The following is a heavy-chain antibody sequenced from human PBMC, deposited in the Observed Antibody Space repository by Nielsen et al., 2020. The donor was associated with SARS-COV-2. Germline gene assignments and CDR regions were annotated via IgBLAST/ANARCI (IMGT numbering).Heavy chain of an antibody. Sequence: SETLSLTCTVSGGSISSGGYYWSWIRQHPGKGLEWIGYIYYSGSTYYNPSLKSRVTISVDTSKNQFSLKLSSVTAADAAVYYCARAPITMIVVVNAFDIWGQGTMVTVSS. V-gene: IGHV4-31*03. J-gene: IGHJ3*02. CDR1: GGSISSGGYY. CDR2: IYYSGST. D-gene: IGHD3-22*01. CDR3: ARAPITMIVVVNAFDI.